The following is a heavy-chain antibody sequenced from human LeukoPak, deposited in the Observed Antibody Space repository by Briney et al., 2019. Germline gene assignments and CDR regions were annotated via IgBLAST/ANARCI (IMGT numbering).Heavy chain of an antibody. CDR3: ARTVALSPVGYFDY. CDR2: IYYSGST. D-gene: IGHD6-19*01. CDR1: GGSISRYY. V-gene: IGHV4-59*08. J-gene: IGHJ4*02. Sequence: SETLSLTCTVSGGSISRYYWSWIRQPPGKGLEWIGYIYYSGSTNYNPSLKSRVTISVDTSKNQFSLKLSSVTAADTAVYYCARTVALSPVGYFDYWGQGTLVTVSS.